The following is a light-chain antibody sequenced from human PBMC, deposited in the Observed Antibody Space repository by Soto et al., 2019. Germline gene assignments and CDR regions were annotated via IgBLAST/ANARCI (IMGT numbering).Light chain of an antibody. CDR1: VSNIGAGYE. J-gene: IGLJ1*01. V-gene: IGLV1-40*01. CDR3: QSYDRSLSGSF. CDR2: GHN. Sequence: QSVLTQPPSVSGAPGQRVTISCTGSVSNIGAGYEVHWYQQLPGTAPKLLISGHNNRPSGVPDRFFGSRSATSASLTITGLQAEDEADYYCQSYDRSLSGSFFGTGTKLTVL.